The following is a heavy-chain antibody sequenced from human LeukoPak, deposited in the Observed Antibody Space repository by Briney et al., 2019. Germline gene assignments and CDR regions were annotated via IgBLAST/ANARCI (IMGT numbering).Heavy chain of an antibody. V-gene: IGHV3-23*01. Sequence: PGGSLRPSCAVSGLTLSNYGMSWVRQAPGKGLEWVAGISDSGGRTNYADSVKGRFTISRDNPKNTLYLQMNSLRAEDTAVYFCAKRGVVIRVILVGFHKEAYYFDSWGQGALVTVSS. CDR3: AKRGVVIRVILVGFHKEAYYFDS. D-gene: IGHD3-22*01. CDR1: GLTLSNYG. CDR2: ISDSGGRT. J-gene: IGHJ4*02.